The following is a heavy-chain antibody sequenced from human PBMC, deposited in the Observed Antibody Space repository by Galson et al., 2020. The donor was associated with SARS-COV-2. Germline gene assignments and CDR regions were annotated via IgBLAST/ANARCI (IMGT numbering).Heavy chain of an antibody. V-gene: IGHV3-48*01. CDR1: GFTFSSYS. Sequence: GESLKISCAASGFTFSSYSMNWVRQAPGKGLEWVSYISSSSSTIYYADSVKGRFTISRDNAKNSLYLQMNSLRAEDTAVYYCAREVNERWFGPWGQGTLVTVSS. J-gene: IGHJ5*02. CDR2: ISSSSSTI. D-gene: IGHD1-1*01. CDR3: AREVNERWFGP.